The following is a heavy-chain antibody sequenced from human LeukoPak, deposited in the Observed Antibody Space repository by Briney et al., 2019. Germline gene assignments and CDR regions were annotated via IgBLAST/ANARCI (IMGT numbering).Heavy chain of an antibody. Sequence: ASVKVSCKASGGTFSNHAVSWVRQAPGQGLEWMGWINPNSGGTNYAQKFQGRVTMTRDTSITTAYMELTSLRSDDTAVYYCARDLFYSVSGTYYNVGRVFNYWGQGTLVTVSS. J-gene: IGHJ4*02. V-gene: IGHV1-2*02. CDR3: ARDLFYSVSGTYYNVGRVFNY. D-gene: IGHD3-10*01. CDR1: GGTFSNHA. CDR2: INPNSGGT.